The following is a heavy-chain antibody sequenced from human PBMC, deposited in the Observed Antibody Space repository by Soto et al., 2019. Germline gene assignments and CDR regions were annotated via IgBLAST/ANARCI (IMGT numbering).Heavy chain of an antibody. J-gene: IGHJ6*02. D-gene: IGHD6-19*01. CDR2: ISYDGSNK. CDR1: GFTFSSYG. Sequence: GGSLRLSCAASGFTFSSYGMHWVRQAPGKGLEWVAVISYDGSNKYYADSVKGRFTISRDNSKNTLYLQMNSLRAEDTAVYYCAKAIRLVRYYCGMDVWGQGTTVTVSS. V-gene: IGHV3-30*18. CDR3: AKAIRLVRYYCGMDV.